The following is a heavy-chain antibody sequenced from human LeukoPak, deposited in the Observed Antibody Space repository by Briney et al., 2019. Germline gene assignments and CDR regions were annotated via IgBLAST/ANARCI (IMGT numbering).Heavy chain of an antibody. CDR2: INSDGSST. D-gene: IGHD3/OR15-3a*01. J-gene: IGHJ4*02. Sequence: PGGSLRLSCAASGFTFSSYWMHWVRQAPGKGLVWVSRINSDGSSTSYADSVKGRFTISRDNAKNTLYLQMNSLRAEDTAVYYCARVPEWERFLDSLDYWGQGTLVTVSS. V-gene: IGHV3-74*01. CDR1: GFTFSSYW. CDR3: ARVPEWERFLDSLDY.